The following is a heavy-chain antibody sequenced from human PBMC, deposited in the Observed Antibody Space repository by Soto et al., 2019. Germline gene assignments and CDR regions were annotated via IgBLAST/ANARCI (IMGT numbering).Heavy chain of an antibody. CDR1: GIPVSSNY. V-gene: IGHV3-53*04. CDR3: ARDGPYYSASRMDV. Sequence: EVQLVESGGGLVQPGGSLRLSCVASGIPVSSNYMTWVRQAPGKGLEWVSVLHSGGDTYYANSVKGRFTISRHDSTNTLFLQMSSLTAEDTVVYYCARDGPYYSASRMDVWGQGSTVTVSS. D-gene: IGHD3-10*01. CDR2: LHSGGDT. J-gene: IGHJ6*02.